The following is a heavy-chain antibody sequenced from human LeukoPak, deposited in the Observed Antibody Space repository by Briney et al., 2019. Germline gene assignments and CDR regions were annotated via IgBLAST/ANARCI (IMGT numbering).Heavy chain of an antibody. Sequence: GGSLRLSCAASGFTFSSFEMNWVRQAPGKGLEWLSYIGSGGSAKYYADSVKGRFTISRDNAENSLYLQMNSLRDDDTAIYYCARLVAPRYFDYWGQGTLVTVSS. V-gene: IGHV3-48*03. D-gene: IGHD5-12*01. CDR3: ARLVAPRYFDY. CDR1: GFTFSSFE. CDR2: IGSGGSAK. J-gene: IGHJ4*02.